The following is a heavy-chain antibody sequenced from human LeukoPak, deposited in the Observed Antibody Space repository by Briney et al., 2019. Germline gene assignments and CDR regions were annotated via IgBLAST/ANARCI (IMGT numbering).Heavy chain of an antibody. J-gene: IGHJ4*02. V-gene: IGHV3-20*04. D-gene: IGHD3-22*01. CDR2: INWNGGST. CDR3: AKGIRAPTYYYDSSVYYYFSH. Sequence: PGGSLTLSCAASGFTFDDYGMSWVRHAPGEGLEWVSGINWNGGSTGYAHSVKVRFTISRDNYKNTLYLQMNSLRADDTAVYYCAKGIRAPTYYYDSSVYYYFSHWGQGTLVTVSS. CDR1: GFTFDDYG.